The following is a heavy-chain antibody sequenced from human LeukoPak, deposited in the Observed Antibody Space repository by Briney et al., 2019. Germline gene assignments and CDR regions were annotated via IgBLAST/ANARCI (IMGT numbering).Heavy chain of an antibody. D-gene: IGHD6-6*01. CDR1: GGSISSYY. J-gene: IGHJ3*02. CDR2: TYTSGST. CDR3: ARGYFSSSLVYAFDI. Sequence: SETLSLTCTVSGGSISSYYWSWIRQPAGKGLEWIGRTYTSGSTNYNPSLKSRVTISVDTSKNQFSLKLSSVTAADTAVYYCARGYFSSSLVYAFDIWGQGTMVTVSS. V-gene: IGHV4-4*07.